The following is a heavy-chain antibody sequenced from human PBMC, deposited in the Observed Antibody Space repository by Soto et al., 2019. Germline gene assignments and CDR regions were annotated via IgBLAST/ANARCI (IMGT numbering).Heavy chain of an antibody. CDR3: ARDRGTREYYYYGMDV. J-gene: IGHJ6*02. CDR2: ISAYNGNA. V-gene: IGHV1-18*01. Sequence: ASVKVSCKASGYTFTSYGTSWVRQAPGQGLEWMGWISAYNGNANYAQKLQGRVTMTTDTSTSTAYMELRSLRSDDTAMYYCARDRGTREYYYYGMDVWGQGTTVTVSS. CDR1: GYTFTSYG.